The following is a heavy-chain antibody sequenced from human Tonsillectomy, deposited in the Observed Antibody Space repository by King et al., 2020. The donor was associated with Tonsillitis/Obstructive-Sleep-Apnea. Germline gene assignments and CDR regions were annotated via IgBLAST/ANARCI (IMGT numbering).Heavy chain of an antibody. D-gene: IGHD6-19*01. CDR2: INPGGGGI. CDR1: GYMFIGYY. J-gene: IGHJ4*02. CDR3: SRNEGVGSVAGSDY. Sequence: QLVQSGAEVKKPGASVKVSCKASGYMFIGYYIHWVRQAPGQGLEWMGRINPGGGGINYAQKFQGRVTMTSDTSISTAYMELSSLRSDDTAVYYCSRNEGVGSVAGSDYWGQGTLVTVSS. V-gene: IGHV1-2*06.